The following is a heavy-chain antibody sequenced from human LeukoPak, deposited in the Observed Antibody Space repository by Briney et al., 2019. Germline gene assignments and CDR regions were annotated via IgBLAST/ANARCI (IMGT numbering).Heavy chain of an antibody. V-gene: IGHV4-59*12. CDR1: GGSISSYY. D-gene: IGHD5-12*01. J-gene: IGHJ4*02. CDR2: IYYSGST. CDR3: ASSPRNDIVATIYSGSLDY. Sequence: SETLSLTCTVSGGSISSYYWSWIRQPPGKGLEWIGYIYYSGSTNYNPSLKSRVTISVDTSKNQFSLKLSSVTAADTAVYYCASSPRNDIVATIYSGSLDYWGQGTLVTVSS.